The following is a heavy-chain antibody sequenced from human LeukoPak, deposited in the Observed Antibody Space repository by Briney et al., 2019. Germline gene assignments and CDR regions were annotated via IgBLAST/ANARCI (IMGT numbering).Heavy chain of an antibody. V-gene: IGHV4-31*03. CDR3: ARDGVEDTSAFDY. CDR1: GGSVSRPGHY. J-gene: IGHJ4*02. CDR2: ISYSGSP. Sequence: SETLSLTCTVSGGSVSRPGHYWNWIRQRPGKGLEWIGYISYSGSPSYSPSLQSRVAISLDTSQNQFSLNLSSVTAADTAVYYCARDGVEDTSAFDYWGQGTLVTVSS. D-gene: IGHD2-8*01.